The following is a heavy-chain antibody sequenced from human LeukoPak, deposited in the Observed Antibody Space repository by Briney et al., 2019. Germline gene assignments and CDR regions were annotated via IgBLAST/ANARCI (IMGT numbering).Heavy chain of an antibody. J-gene: IGHJ4*02. CDR1: GGSISSYY. CDR3: ARRINYFDY. Sequence: SETLSLTCTVSGGSISSYYWSWIRQPPGKGLEWIGYIYYSGSTNYNPSLKSRVTMSVDTSKNQFSLKLSSVTAADTAVYYCARRINYFDYWGQGTLVTVSS. V-gene: IGHV4-59*08. CDR2: IYYSGST.